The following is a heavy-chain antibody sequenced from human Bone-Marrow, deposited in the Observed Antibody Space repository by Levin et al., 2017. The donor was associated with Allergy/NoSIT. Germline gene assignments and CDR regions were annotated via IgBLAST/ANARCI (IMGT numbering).Heavy chain of an antibody. CDR1: GFIFDDYT. J-gene: IGHJ4*02. CDR3: ARADLDYYDSSGIPPHLAS. D-gene: IGHD3-22*01. Sequence: GGSLRLSCAASGFIFDDYTMHWVRQAPGKGLEWVSLISWDGGSIHYADSVKGRFIISRHNGKNSVYLQMHSLRPDDTALYDCARADLDYYDSSGIPPHLASWGQGTLVTVSS. CDR2: ISWDGGSI. V-gene: IGHV3-43*01.